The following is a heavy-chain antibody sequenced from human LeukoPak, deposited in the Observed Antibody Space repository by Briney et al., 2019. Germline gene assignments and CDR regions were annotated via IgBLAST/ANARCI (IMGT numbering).Heavy chain of an antibody. V-gene: IGHV3-9*01. Sequence: PGGSLRLSCAASGFTFDDYAMHWVRQAPGKGLEWVSGISWNSGKIGYADSVKGRFTISRDNAKNSLYLQMNSLRGEDTALYYCVKDSVSPGYFGYGMDVWGQGTTVTVSS. D-gene: IGHD2-21*01. CDR1: GFTFDDYA. CDR2: ISWNSGKI. CDR3: VKDSVSPGYFGYGMDV. J-gene: IGHJ6*02.